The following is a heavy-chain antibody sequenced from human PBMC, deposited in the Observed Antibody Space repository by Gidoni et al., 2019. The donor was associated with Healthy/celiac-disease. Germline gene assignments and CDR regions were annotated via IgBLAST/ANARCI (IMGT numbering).Heavy chain of an antibody. V-gene: IGHV3-21*01. CDR3: ARDQGGGIVGATSSY. Sequence: EVQLVESGGGLVKPGGSLSLSCAASGFTFSSYSMNWVRQAPGKGLEWVSSISSSSSYIYYADSVKGRFTISRDNAKNSLYLQMNSLRAEDTAVYYCARDQGGGIVGATSSYWGQGTLVTVSS. CDR1: GFTFSSYS. CDR2: ISSSSSYI. J-gene: IGHJ4*02. D-gene: IGHD1-26*01.